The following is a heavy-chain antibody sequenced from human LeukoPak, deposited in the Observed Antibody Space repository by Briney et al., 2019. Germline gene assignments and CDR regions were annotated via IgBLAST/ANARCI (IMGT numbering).Heavy chain of an antibody. Sequence: GGSLRLSCAASGFTFSSYSMNWVRQAPGKGLEWVSSISSSNKYISYADSVKGRFTISRDAAKASLYLQMNSLRDEDTAVYYCAARVMIPFGGVIDSWGQGILVTVSS. CDR1: GFTFSSYS. CDR2: ISSSNKYI. D-gene: IGHD3-16*01. V-gene: IGHV3-21*01. J-gene: IGHJ5*01. CDR3: AARVMIPFGGVIDS.